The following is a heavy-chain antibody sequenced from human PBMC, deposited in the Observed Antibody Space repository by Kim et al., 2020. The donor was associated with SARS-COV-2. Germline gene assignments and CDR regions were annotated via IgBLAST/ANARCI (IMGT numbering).Heavy chain of an antibody. CDR1: GLTFSTSA. CDR2: ISGSGGST. J-gene: IGHJ4*02. CDR3: AKPRAYSTGWDFDY. D-gene: IGHD6-19*01. Sequence: GGSLRLSCAASGLTFSTSAMSWVRQAPGKGLEWVSGISGSGGSTYYADSVKGRFTISRDNSKNTLYLQMNSLRADDTAVYYCAKPRAYSTGWDFDYWGQG. V-gene: IGHV3-23*01.